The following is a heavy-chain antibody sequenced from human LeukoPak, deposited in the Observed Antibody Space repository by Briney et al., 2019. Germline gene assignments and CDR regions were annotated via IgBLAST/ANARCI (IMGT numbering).Heavy chain of an antibody. V-gene: IGHV3-53*01. CDR1: GFTVSSNY. Sequence: AGGSLRLSCAASGFTVSSNYMSWVRQAPGKGLEWVSVIYSGGSTYYADSVKGRFTISRDNAKNSLYLQMNSLRAEDTAVYYCARDTSSTYYPYYFDYWGQGTLVTVSS. CDR2: IYSGGST. J-gene: IGHJ4*02. CDR3: ARDTSSTYYPYYFDY. D-gene: IGHD3-22*01.